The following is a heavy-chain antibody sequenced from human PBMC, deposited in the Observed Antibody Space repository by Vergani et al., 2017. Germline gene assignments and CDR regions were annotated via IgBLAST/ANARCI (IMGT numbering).Heavy chain of an antibody. CDR3: AKDGPPVGLWFGEVMGYGMDV. CDR1: GFTFSSYG. D-gene: IGHD3-10*01. J-gene: IGHJ6*02. V-gene: IGHV3-30*18. CDR2: ISYDGSNK. Sequence: QVQLVESGGGVVQPGRSLRLSCAASGFTFSSYGMHWVRQAPGKGLEWVAVISYDGSNKYYADAVKGRFTRSRDNSKNTLYLQMNSLRAEDTAVYYCAKDGPPVGLWFGEVMGYGMDVWGQGTTVTVSS.